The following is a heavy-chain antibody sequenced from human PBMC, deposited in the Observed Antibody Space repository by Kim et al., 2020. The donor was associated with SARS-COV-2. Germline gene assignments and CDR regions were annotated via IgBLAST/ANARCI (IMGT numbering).Heavy chain of an antibody. J-gene: IGHJ5*02. Sequence: GGSLRLSCAASGFTVSSNYMSWVRQAPGKGLEWVSVIYSGGSTYYADSVKGRFTISRDNSKNTLYLQMNSLRAEDTAVYYCARVWAAAEPWFDPWGQGTLVTVSS. CDR2: IYSGGST. D-gene: IGHD6-13*01. V-gene: IGHV3-66*01. CDR3: ARVWAAAEPWFDP. CDR1: GFTVSSNY.